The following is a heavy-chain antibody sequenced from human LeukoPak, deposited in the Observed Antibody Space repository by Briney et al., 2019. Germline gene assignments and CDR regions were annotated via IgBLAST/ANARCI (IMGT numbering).Heavy chain of an antibody. CDR3: ARPTDDILTGYHDYYGMDV. CDR2: IWYDGSKK. D-gene: IGHD3-9*01. V-gene: IGHV3-33*01. J-gene: IGHJ6*02. CDR1: GFTFSSCG. Sequence: QSGGSLRLSCAASGFTFSSCGMHWVRQAPGKGLEWVAVIWYDGSKKYYADSVKGRFTISRDNSKNTLYLQMNSLRAEDTAVYYCARPTDDILTGYHDYYGMDVWGQGTTVTVSS.